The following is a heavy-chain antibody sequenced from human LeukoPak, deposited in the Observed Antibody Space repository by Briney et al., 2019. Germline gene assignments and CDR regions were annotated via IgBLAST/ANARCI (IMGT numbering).Heavy chain of an antibody. CDR3: ARDLNPSYYIDNSGPLFAY. D-gene: IGHD3-22*01. V-gene: IGHV3-21*01. J-gene: IGHJ4*02. Sequence: GGSLRLSCVASGFTFGTYNMNWVRQAPGKGLEWVSSINGSSTYTYYADSAKGRFAISRYNAKNSLYLQMNSLRAEDTAMYYCARDLNPSYYIDNSGPLFAYWGRGTLVTVSS. CDR2: INGSSTYT. CDR1: GFTFGTYN.